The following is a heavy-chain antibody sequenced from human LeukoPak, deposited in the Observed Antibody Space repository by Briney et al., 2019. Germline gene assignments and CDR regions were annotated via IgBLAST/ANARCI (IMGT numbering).Heavy chain of an antibody. J-gene: IGHJ3*02. Sequence: GGSLRLSCVASGLTFNNYWMHWVRQAPGKGLVWVSRIRTDGLETSYADSVKGRFTVSRDNAKNILYLQMNSLRAEDTAVYYCARVMSGYYVVLDIWGQGTMVTVSS. V-gene: IGHV3-74*01. CDR2: IRTDGLET. CDR1: GLTFNNYW. CDR3: ARVMSGYYVVLDI. D-gene: IGHD3-3*01.